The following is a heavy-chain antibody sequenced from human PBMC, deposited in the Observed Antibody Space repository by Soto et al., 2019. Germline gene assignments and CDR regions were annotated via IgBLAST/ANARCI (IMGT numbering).Heavy chain of an antibody. CDR1: GGTXTSYA. CDR2: IIPIFGTA. D-gene: IGHD3-22*01. J-gene: IGHJ5*02. Sequence: SXKVSCMASGGTXTSYAIRWVRQAPGQGLEWMGEIIPIFGTANYAQKFQGRVTITADESTSTAYMELSSLRSEDTAVYYFASSHYDSSGYYTNWFDPWGQGTLVTVSS. CDR3: ASSHYDSSGYYTNWFDP. V-gene: IGHV1-69*13.